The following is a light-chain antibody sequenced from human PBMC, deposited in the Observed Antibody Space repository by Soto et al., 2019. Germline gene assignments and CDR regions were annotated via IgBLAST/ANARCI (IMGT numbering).Light chain of an antibody. J-gene: IGKJ4*01. CDR1: ENVRTF. CDR2: GAS. V-gene: IGKV3-11*01. Sequence: EVVLTQSPATLSLSPGERATLSCRASENVRTFVDWYQQKPGQAPRLLIHGASNRATGIPARFSGSGSGTDFTLTISSLQPEDFATYYCQQSYRIPLNFGGGTKLEIK. CDR3: QQSYRIPLN.